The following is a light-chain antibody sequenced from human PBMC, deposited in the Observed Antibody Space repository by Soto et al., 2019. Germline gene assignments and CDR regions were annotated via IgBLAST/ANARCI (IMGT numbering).Light chain of an antibody. J-gene: IGKJ4*01. CDR2: GAS. CDR3: QKYDSVPPT. Sequence: EIVLTQSPGTLSLSPGERATLSCRASQSVSSSYLAWYQQKLGQAPRLLIYGASSRATGIPDRFSGSGSGTDFTLTISRLEPEDFATYYCQKYDSVPPTFGGGTKVQIK. CDR1: QSVSSSY. V-gene: IGKV3-20*01.